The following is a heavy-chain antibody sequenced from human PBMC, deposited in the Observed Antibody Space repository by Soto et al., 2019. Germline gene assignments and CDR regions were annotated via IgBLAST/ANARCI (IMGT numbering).Heavy chain of an antibody. J-gene: IGHJ5*02. CDR3: VALGYCSSTSCSNWFDP. V-gene: IGHV4-4*02. Sequence: SETLSLTXAVSGGSISSSNWWSWVRQPPGKGLEWIGEIYHSGSTNYNPSLKSRVTISVDKSKNQFSLKLSSVTAADTAVYYCVALGYCSSTSCSNWFDPWGQGTLVTVSS. D-gene: IGHD2-2*01. CDR1: GGSISSSNW. CDR2: IYHSGST.